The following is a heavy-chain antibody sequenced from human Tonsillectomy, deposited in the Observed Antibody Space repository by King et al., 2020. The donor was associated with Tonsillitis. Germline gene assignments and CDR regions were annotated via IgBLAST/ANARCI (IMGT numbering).Heavy chain of an antibody. CDR3: ASREYYYDSGNYLLVFDY. J-gene: IGHJ4*02. Sequence: QLQESGPGLVKPSGTLSLTCAVSGGSISSSNWWCWVRQPPGKGLEWIGEIYHSGSTNYNPSLESRVTISMDKSKKQFSLNLSCVTAADTAVYYCASREYYYDSGNYLLVFDYWGQGTLVTVSS. V-gene: IGHV4-4*02. D-gene: IGHD3-22*01. CDR1: GGSISSSNW. CDR2: IYHSGST.